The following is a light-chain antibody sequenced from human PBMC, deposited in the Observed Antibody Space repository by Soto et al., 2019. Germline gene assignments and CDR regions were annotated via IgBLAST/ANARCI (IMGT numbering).Light chain of an antibody. CDR1: SSDVGGYDY. V-gene: IGLV2-8*01. Sequence: QSALTQPPSASGSPGQSVAISCTETSSDVGGYDYVSWYQQHPGKAPKLMIYDVTKRPSGVPDRFSGSKSGNTASLTVSGLQAEDEADYYCSSYAGTHIVFGTGTKVTVL. J-gene: IGLJ1*01. CDR3: SSYAGTHIV. CDR2: DVT.